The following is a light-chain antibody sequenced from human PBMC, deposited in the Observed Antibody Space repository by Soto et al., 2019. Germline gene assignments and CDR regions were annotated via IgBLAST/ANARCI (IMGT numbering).Light chain of an antibody. CDR2: GAS. Sequence: EIVMTQSPATLSVSPGERATLSCRASQSVSSNLAWYQQKPGQAPRLLIYGASTRATGIPARFSGSGSGTEFTLTISSLQSEDFAVYYCQQRQNWPPLTFGGGTKVEIK. J-gene: IGKJ4*01. CDR1: QSVSSN. V-gene: IGKV3-15*01. CDR3: QQRQNWPPLT.